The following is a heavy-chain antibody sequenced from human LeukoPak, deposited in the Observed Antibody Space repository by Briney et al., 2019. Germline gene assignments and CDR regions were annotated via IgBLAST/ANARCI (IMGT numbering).Heavy chain of an antibody. V-gene: IGHV1-8*03. CDR2: MNPNSGNT. Sequence: ASVKVSCKASGYTFTSYDINWVRQATGQGLEWMGWMNPNSGNTGYAQKFQGRVTITRNTSISTAYMELISLRSEDTAVYYCARVFRSPRPYYFDYWGQGTLVTVSS. J-gene: IGHJ4*02. CDR1: GYTFTSYD. CDR3: ARVFRSPRPYYFDY. D-gene: IGHD3-3*01.